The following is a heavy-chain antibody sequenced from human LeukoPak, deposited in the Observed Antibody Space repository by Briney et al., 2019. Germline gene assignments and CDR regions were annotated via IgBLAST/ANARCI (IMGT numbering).Heavy chain of an antibody. D-gene: IGHD6-13*01. J-gene: IGHJ6*03. CDR2: IYYSGST. V-gene: IGHV4-59*01. Sequence: PSETLSLTCTVSGGFISSYYWSWIRQPPGKGLEWIGYIYYSGSTTYNPSLKSRVTISVDTSKNQFSLKLSSVTAADTAVYYCARTIAAAGTYYYYYMDAWGKGTTVTVSS. CDR1: GGFISSYY. CDR3: ARTIAAAGTYYYYYMDA.